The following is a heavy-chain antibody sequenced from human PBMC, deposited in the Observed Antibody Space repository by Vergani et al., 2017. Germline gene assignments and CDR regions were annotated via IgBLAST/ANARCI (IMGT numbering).Heavy chain of an antibody. J-gene: IGHJ6*03. CDR2: ISSSGSTI. V-gene: IGHV3-11*01. Sequence: QVQLVESGGGLVKPGGSLRLSCAASGFTFSDYYMSWIRQAPGKGLEWVSYISSSGSTIYYSDSVKGRFTISRDNAKNSLYLQMNSLRAEDTAVYYWARCGLGPEGSSWSYYYYYYYMDVWGKGTTVTVSS. CDR3: ARCGLGPEGSSWSYYYYYYYMDV. CDR1: GFTFSDYY. D-gene: IGHD6-13*01.